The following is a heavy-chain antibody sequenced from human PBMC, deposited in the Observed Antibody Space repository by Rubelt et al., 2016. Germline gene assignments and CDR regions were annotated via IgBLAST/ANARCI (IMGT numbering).Heavy chain of an antibody. CDR3: ARDPLPVRGVIMTPTH. V-gene: IGHV1-18*01. J-gene: IGHJ4*02. Sequence: QVQLVQSGAEVKKPGASVKVSCKASGYTFTSYGISWVRQAPGQGLEWMGWISAYNGNTNYAQKIQGRVTMTTDTSTSTAYMEVRSLGSDDTAVYYCARDPLPVRGVIMTPTHWGQGTLVTVSS. CDR1: GYTFTSYG. CDR2: ISAYNGNT. D-gene: IGHD3-10*01.